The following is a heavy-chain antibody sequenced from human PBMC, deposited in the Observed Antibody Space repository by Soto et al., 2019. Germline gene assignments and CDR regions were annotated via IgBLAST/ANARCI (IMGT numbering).Heavy chain of an antibody. CDR2: MYYSGST. CDR3: ARGTFGVVKD. D-gene: IGHD3-3*01. Sequence: QVQLQESGPGLVKPSETLSLTCTVSVGSISSYYWSWIRQSPGKGLEWIGYMYYSGSTNYNPSPKSRVTISIDTSRNQFSLKLSSVTAADTAVYYCARGTFGVVKDWGQGTLVTVSS. J-gene: IGHJ4*02. V-gene: IGHV4-59*01. CDR1: VGSISSYY.